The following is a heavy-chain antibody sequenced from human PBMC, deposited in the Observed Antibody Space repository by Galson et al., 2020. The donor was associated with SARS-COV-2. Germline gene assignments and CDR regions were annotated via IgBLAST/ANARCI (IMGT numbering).Heavy chain of an antibody. CDR1: GFTFTSYG. D-gene: IGHD1-26*01. J-gene: IGHJ2*01. CDR3: VKEVGGGHHWSFDL. CDR2: VWYDGSVK. Sequence: GGSLRLSCAASGFTFTSYGVHWVRQAPGNGLEWVAVVWYDGSVKYYADSVKGRFTISRDSSRNTADLQMNSLRVEDTAFYYCVKEVGGGHHWSFDLWGRGTLVIVSS. V-gene: IGHV3-33*06.